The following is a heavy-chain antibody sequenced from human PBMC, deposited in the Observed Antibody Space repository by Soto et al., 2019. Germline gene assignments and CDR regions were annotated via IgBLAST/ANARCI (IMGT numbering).Heavy chain of an antibody. CDR2: ICNSVTT. V-gene: IGHV4-59*08. Sequence: QVQLQESGPGLVKPSETLTLTCTVSGGSISSYCCSWIRQPPGKGLEWIGYICNSVTTNYNPSLKGRVTISGDTSKNQFSLKLSSVTAADTAAYYCARHDPGGFDYWGQGTLVTVSS. CDR1: GGSISSYC. CDR3: ARHDPGGFDY. J-gene: IGHJ4*02. D-gene: IGHD3-10*01.